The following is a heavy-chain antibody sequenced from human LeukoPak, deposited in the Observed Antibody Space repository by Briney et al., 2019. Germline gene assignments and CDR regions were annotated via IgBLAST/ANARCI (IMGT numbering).Heavy chain of an antibody. CDR2: INPSGGST. D-gene: IGHD5-18*01. CDR1: GYTFTSYY. V-gene: IGHV1-46*01. J-gene: IGHJ3*02. CDR3: ARDEVKYNYGPGAFDI. Sequence: GASVKVSCKASGYTFTSYYMHWVRQAPGQGLEWVGIINPSGGSTTYAQKFQGRVTMTRDTSTSTVYMELSSLRSEDTAVYYCARDEVKYNYGPGAFDIWGQGTMVTVSS.